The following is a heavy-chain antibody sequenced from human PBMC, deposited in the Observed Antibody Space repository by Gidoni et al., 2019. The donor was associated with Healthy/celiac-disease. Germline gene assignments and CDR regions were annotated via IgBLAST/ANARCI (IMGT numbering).Heavy chain of an antibody. CDR3: AGRGCDYGDYDEDAFDI. CDR2: IYYSGST. D-gene: IGHD4-17*01. Sequence: QVQLQESGPGLVKPSETLSLTCTVSGGSISSYYWSWIRQPPGKGLEWIGYIYYSGSTNYNPSLKSRVTISVDTSKNQFSLKLSSVTAADTAVYYCAGRGCDYGDYDEDAFDIWGQGTMVTVSS. CDR1: GGSISSYY. V-gene: IGHV4-59*01. J-gene: IGHJ3*02.